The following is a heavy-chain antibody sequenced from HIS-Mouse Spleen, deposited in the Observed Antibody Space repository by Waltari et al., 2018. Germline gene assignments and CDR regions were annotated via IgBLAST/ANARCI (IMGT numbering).Heavy chain of an antibody. CDR1: GGTFSSYA. V-gene: IGHV1-69*04. D-gene: IGHD2-15*01. CDR2: IIPILGIA. CDR3: ARAGGYCSGGSCYNWFDP. J-gene: IGHJ5*02. Sequence: QVQLVQSGAEVKKPGSSVKVSCKASGGTFSSYAISRVRQAPGQGLEWMGRIIPILGIANYAQKFQGRVTITADKSTSTAYMELSSLRSEDTAVYYCARAGGYCSGGSCYNWFDPWGQGTLVTVSS.